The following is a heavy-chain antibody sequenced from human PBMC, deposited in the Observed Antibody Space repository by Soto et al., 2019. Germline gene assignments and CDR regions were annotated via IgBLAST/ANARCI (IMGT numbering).Heavy chain of an antibody. CDR3: AKSPYSSGRYLGDY. Sequence: EVQVLESGGGSVQPGGSLRLSCAASGFTFSSCAMSWVRQAPGKGLEWVSGISGSGGNSYYADSVRGRFTLSRDNSKNTLYLQMNSLRAEDTAVYYCAKSPYSSGRYLGDYWGQGTLVTVSS. CDR2: ISGSGGNS. V-gene: IGHV3-23*01. CDR1: GFTFSSCA. D-gene: IGHD6-19*01. J-gene: IGHJ4*02.